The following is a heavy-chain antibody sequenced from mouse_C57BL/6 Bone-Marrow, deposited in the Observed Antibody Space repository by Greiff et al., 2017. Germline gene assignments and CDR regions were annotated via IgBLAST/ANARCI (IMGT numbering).Heavy chain of an antibody. D-gene: IGHD2-4*01. J-gene: IGHJ4*01. CDR3: AIAPFYYDYDDGYYSMDY. CDR2: ISSGGSYT. CDR1: GFTFSSYG. Sequence: DVHLVESGGDLVKPGGSLKLSCAASGFTFSSYGMSWVRQTPDKRLEWVATISSGGSYTYYPDSVKGRFTISRDNAKTTLYLQMSSRKSEDTAMYYCAIAPFYYDYDDGYYSMDYWGQGTSVTVSS. V-gene: IGHV5-6*01.